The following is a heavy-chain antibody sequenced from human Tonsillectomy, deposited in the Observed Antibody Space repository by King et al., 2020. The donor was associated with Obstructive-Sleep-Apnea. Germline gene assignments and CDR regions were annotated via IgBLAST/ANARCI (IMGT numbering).Heavy chain of an antibody. CDR3: ARHGGGYGDQNDYFDY. CDR1: GYSFTSYW. Sequence: VQLVESGAEVKKPGESLKISCKGSGYSFTSYWIAWVRQMPGRGLEWMGIIYPGDSDTRYSPSSQGQVTISADKSITTAYLQWNSLKASDTAMYYCARHGGGYGDQNDYFDYWGQGTLVSVSS. D-gene: IGHD4-17*01. CDR2: IYPGDSDT. V-gene: IGHV5-51*01. J-gene: IGHJ4*02.